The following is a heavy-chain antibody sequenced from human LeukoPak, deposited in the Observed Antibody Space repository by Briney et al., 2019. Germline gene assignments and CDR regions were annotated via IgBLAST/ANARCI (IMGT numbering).Heavy chain of an antibody. J-gene: IGHJ4*02. CDR2: ISYDGSNK. Sequence: GGSLRLSCAASGFTFSSYAMHWVRQAPGKGLEGVAVISYDGSNKGYADSVKGRFTISRDNSKNTLYLQMNSLRSDDTAVYYCARESGVDGDDYWGQGTLVTVSS. V-gene: IGHV3-30-3*01. CDR3: ARESGVDGDDY. D-gene: IGHD3-10*01. CDR1: GFTFSSYA.